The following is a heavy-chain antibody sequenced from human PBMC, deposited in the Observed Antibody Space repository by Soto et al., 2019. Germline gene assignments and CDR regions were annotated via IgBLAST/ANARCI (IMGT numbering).Heavy chain of an antibody. Sequence: GGSLRLSCAASGFTFSSYYMSWVRQAPGKGLEWVSVIYSGGSTYYADSVKGRFTISRDNSKNTLYLQMNSLRAEDTAVYYCARHGYNYGGGYFDYWGQGTLVTVSS. CDR3: ARHGYNYGGGYFDY. J-gene: IGHJ4*02. CDR2: IYSGGST. CDR1: GFTFSSYY. V-gene: IGHV3-66*04. D-gene: IGHD5-18*01.